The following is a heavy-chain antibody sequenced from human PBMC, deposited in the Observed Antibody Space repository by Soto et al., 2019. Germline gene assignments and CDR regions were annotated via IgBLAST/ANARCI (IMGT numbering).Heavy chain of an antibody. D-gene: IGHD2-15*01. CDR2: IRSKVNNYAT. CDR3: TAYCSGGSCYLGYYFDY. Sequence: GCPLTLSCGSSGSTYAVAALPVSGKASGKGLEWVGRIRSKVNNYATAYAASVKGRFTISRDDSKNTAYLEMNSLNTEDTAIYYCTAYCSGGSCYLGYYFDYWGQAT. V-gene: IGHV3-73*01. CDR1: GSTYAVAA. J-gene: IGHJ4*02.